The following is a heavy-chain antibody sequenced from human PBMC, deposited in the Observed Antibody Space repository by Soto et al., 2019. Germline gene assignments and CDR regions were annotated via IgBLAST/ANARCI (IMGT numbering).Heavy chain of an antibody. CDR3: ARMTERWELLPGFDY. CDR2: ISAYNGNT. V-gene: IGHV1-18*01. D-gene: IGHD1-26*01. J-gene: IGHJ4*02. CDR1: GYTFTSYG. Sequence: QVQLVQSGAEVKKPGASVKVSCKASGYTFTSYGISWVRQAPGQGLEWMGWISAYNGNTNYAQKLQGRVTMTTDTFTSTAYMELRSLRSDDTAVYYCARMTERWELLPGFDYWGQGTLVTVSS.